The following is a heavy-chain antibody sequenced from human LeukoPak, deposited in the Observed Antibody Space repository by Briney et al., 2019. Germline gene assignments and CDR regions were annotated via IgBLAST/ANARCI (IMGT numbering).Heavy chain of an antibody. CDR2: VYYTGNT. V-gene: IGHV4-59*01. Sequence: SETLSLTCTVSGGSIRTSYWGWIRQSLGKGLEWIGYVYYTGNTNYNPSLESRVSISADMSKNQFSLNLSSVTAADTAVYYCTTASSWYRYYFDYWGQGALVTVSS. D-gene: IGHD6-19*01. J-gene: IGHJ4*02. CDR1: GGSIRTSY. CDR3: TTASSWYRYYFDY.